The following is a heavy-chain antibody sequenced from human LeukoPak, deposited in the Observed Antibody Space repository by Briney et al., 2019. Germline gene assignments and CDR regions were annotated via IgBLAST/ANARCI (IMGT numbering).Heavy chain of an antibody. CDR1: AFTFSNYT. V-gene: IGHV3-21*01. Sequence: GGSLRLSCAASAFTFSNYTMNWVRQAPGKGLEWVSSISTSSSYIYYADSVKGRFTISRDNAQNSLYLQMNSLRAEDTAVYYCARGRVTREYFFDYWGQGTLVTVPS. J-gene: IGHJ4*02. CDR3: ARGRVTREYFFDY. CDR2: ISTSSSYI. D-gene: IGHD2-21*02.